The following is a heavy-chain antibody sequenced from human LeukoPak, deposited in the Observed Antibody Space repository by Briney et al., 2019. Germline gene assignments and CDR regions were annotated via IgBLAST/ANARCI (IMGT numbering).Heavy chain of an antibody. D-gene: IGHD6-13*01. Sequence: PSETLSLTCAVSGGSISSGGYSWSWIRQPPGKGLEWIGYIYHSGSTYYNPSLKSRVTISVDRSKNQFSLKLSSVTAADTAVYYCARAPLAAANYFDYWGQGTLVTVSS. CDR3: ARAPLAAANYFDY. J-gene: IGHJ4*02. V-gene: IGHV4-30-2*01. CDR1: GGSISSGGYS. CDR2: IYHSGST.